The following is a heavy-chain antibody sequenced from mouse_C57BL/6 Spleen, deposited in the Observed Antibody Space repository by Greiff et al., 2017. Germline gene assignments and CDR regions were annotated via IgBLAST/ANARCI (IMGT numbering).Heavy chain of an antibody. CDR3: ARHREGYFDY. Sequence: VKLVESGGDLVKPGGSLKLSCAASGFTFSSYGMSWVRQTPDKRLEWVATISSGGSYTYYPDSVKGRFTISRDNAKNTLYLQMSSLKSEDTAMYYCARHREGYFDYWGQGTTLTVSS. V-gene: IGHV5-6*02. CDR2: ISSGGSYT. CDR1: GFTFSSYG. J-gene: IGHJ2*01.